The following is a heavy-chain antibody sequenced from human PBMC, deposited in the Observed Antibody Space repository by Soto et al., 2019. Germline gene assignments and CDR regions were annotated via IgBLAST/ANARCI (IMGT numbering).Heavy chain of an antibody. Sequence: QVQLVQSGAEVNKPGASVKVSCKPPGYTFTDLYIHWVRQAPGQGLEWMGWIDPRSGERRYTQKFQGRVTMSRDTSASTVYMELSSLTSDDTAVYFCARDNYGTLDYWGQGTLVTVSS. J-gene: IGHJ4*02. V-gene: IGHV1-2*02. D-gene: IGHD3-10*01. CDR1: GYTFTDLY. CDR3: ARDNYGTLDY. CDR2: IDPRSGER.